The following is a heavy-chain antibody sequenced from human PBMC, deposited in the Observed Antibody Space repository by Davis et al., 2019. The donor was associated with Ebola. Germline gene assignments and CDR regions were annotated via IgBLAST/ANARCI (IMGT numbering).Heavy chain of an antibody. V-gene: IGHV3-30*04. D-gene: IGHD3-16*01. CDR1: GFTFSGSA. Sequence: GESLKISCAASGFTFSGSAMHWVRQAPGKGLDWVAVISDDGRNKYYADSVKGRFTISRDNSKNTLYLETNSLRAEDTAVYYCARGRGSIIDYWGQGTLVTVSS. CDR3: ARGRGSIIDY. CDR2: ISDDGRNK. J-gene: IGHJ4*02.